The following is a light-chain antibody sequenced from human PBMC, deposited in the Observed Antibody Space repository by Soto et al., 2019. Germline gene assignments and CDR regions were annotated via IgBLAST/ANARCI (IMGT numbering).Light chain of an antibody. J-gene: IGKJ1*01. CDR3: QQYNNWWA. CDR1: QSVSSN. Sequence: EIVMTQSPATLSVSPGERATLSCRASQSVSSNLAWYQQKPGQAPRLLIYGASTKATGIPARFSGSGSGTEFTLTISILPSEDFAVYYCQQYNNWWAFAQGTKVDI. V-gene: IGKV3-15*01. CDR2: GAS.